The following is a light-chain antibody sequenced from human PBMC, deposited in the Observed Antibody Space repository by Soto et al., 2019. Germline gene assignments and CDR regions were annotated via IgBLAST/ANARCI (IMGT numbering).Light chain of an antibody. CDR1: SSDVGSYNL. CDR2: EGT. V-gene: IGLV2-23*01. CDR3: CSYAGGSTYV. J-gene: IGLJ1*01. Sequence: QSASTQPASVSGSPGQSITISCTGTSSDVGSYNLVSWYQHHPGKAPKFMIYEGTKRPSGVSSRFSGSKSGNTASLTISGLQAEDEAYYYCCSYAGGSTYVFGTGTKVTVL.